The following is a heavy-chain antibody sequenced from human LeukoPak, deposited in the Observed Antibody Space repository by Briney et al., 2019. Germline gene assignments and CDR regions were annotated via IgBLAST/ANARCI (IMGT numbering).Heavy chain of an antibody. CDR2: IKQDGSVK. Sequence: PGGSLRLSCAVSGFSISNFWMSWVRQAPGKGLEWGANIKQDGSVKTFLDSVKGRFTISRDNAKNLLYLQMESLRAEDTAVYYCARGEYYFDGGYWGQGTLVTVSS. J-gene: IGHJ4*02. D-gene: IGHD3-22*01. CDR1: GFSISNFW. CDR3: ARGEYYFDGGY. V-gene: IGHV3-7*04.